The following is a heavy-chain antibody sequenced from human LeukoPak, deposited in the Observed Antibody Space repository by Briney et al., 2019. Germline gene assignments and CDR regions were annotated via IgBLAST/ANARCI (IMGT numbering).Heavy chain of an antibody. V-gene: IGHV3-30-3*01. D-gene: IGHD3-10*01. CDR2: ISYDGSNK. CDR1: GFTFSSYA. CDR3: ARASGVYYGPDY. J-gene: IGHJ4*02. Sequence: PGGSLRLSCAASGFTFSSYAMHWVRQAPGKGLEGVAVISYDGSNKYYADSVKGRFTISRDNSKNTLYLQMNSLRAEDTAVYYCARASGVYYGPDYWGQGTLVTVSS.